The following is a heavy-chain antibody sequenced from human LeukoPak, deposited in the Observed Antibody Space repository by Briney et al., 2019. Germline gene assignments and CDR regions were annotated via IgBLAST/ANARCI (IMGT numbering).Heavy chain of an antibody. V-gene: IGHV3-48*02. D-gene: IGHD5-24*01. CDR3: ARDDRWLQFDYFDY. Sequence: GGSLRLSCAASGFTFSSYSMNWVRQAPGKGLEWVSYISSSSSTIYYADSVKGRFTISRDNAKNSLYLQMNSLRDEDTAVYYCARDDRWLQFDYFDYWGQGTLVTVSS. CDR1: GFTFSSYS. J-gene: IGHJ4*02. CDR2: ISSSSSTI.